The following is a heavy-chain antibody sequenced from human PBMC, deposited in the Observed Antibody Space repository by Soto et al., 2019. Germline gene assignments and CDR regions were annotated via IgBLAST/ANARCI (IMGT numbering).Heavy chain of an antibody. CDR1: GFTFSSYG. J-gene: IGHJ4*02. V-gene: IGHV3-30*18. D-gene: IGHD1-26*01. CDR3: AKHKGIVGATPHY. Sequence: QVQLVESGGGVVQPGRSLRLSCAASGFTFSSYGMHWVRQAPGKGLEWVAVISYDGSNKYYADSVKGRFTISRDNSKNTLYLQMNSLRAEDTAVYYCAKHKGIVGATPHYWGQRTLVNVSS. CDR2: ISYDGSNK.